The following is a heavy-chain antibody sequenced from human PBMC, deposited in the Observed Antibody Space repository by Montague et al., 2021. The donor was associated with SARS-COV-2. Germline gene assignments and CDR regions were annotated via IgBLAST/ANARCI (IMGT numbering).Heavy chain of an antibody. V-gene: IGHV4-34*01. D-gene: IGHD4-17*01. CDR2: INHSGST. CDR1: GGSFSGYY. CDR3: ARGRTVTTFYYYYYGMDV. Sequence: SETLSLTCAVYGGSFSGYYWSWIRQPPGKGLEWIGEINHSGSTNYNPSLKSRVTISVGTPKNQFSLKLSSVTAADTAVYYCARGRTVTTFYYYYYGMDVWGQGTTVTVSS. J-gene: IGHJ6*02.